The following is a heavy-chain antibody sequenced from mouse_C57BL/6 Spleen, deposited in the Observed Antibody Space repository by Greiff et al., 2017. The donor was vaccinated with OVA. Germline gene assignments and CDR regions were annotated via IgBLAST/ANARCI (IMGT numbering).Heavy chain of an antibody. CDR2: IDPSDSYT. V-gene: IGHV1-50*01. CDR3: ASPGTGDMDY. CDR1: GYTFTSYW. D-gene: IGHD4-1*01. J-gene: IGHJ4*01. Sequence: VQLQQPGAELVKPGASVKLSCKASGYTFTSYWMQWVKQRPGQGLEWIGEIDPSDSYTNYNQKFKGKATLTVDTSSSTAYMQLSSLTSEDSAVYYCASPGTGDMDYWGQGTSVTVSS.